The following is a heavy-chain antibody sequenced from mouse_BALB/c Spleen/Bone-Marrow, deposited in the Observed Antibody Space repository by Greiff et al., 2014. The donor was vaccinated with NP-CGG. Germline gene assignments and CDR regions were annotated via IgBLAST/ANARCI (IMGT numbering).Heavy chain of an antibody. CDR1: GYTFTSYW. J-gene: IGHJ4*01. CDR2: IYPGDGDT. V-gene: IGHV1-87*01. CDR3: ASPYGNYDAMDY. Sequence: ESGAELARPGASVKLSCKASGYTFTSYWMQWVKQRPGQGLEWIGAIYPGDGDTRYTQKFRGKATLTADKSSNTAYMQLSSLTSEDSAVYFCASPYGNYDAMDYWGQGTSVTVSS. D-gene: IGHD2-1*01.